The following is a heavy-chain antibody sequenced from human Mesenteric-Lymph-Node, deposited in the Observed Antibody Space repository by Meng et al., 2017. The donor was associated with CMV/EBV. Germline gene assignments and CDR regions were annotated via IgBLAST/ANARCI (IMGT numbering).Heavy chain of an antibody. D-gene: IGHD3-10*01. V-gene: IGHV3-21*01. Sequence: GESLKISCAASGFTFSSYSMNWVRQAPGKGLEWVSSISSSSSCIYYADSVKGRFTISRDNAKNSLYLQMNSLRAEDTAVYYCARDLDGSGSYLYYFDYWGQGTLVTVSS. CDR2: ISSSSSCI. J-gene: IGHJ4*02. CDR3: ARDLDGSGSYLYYFDY. CDR1: GFTFSSYS.